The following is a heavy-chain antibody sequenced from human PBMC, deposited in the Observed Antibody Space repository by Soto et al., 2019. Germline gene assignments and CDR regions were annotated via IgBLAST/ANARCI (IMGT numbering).Heavy chain of an antibody. J-gene: IGHJ3*02. CDR3: ARLPYYDTPPVTFDI. V-gene: IGHV4-39*01. CDR2: IYSTVST. D-gene: IGHD3-22*01. Sequence: PSETLSLTCSVSSGSISSSLYYWGWIRQPPGKGLEWIGTIYSTVSTHYNPSLKSRVTISVDTSKNQFSLKLNSVTAADTAVYYCARLPYYDTPPVTFDIWGQGVMVTVSS. CDR1: SGSISSSLYY.